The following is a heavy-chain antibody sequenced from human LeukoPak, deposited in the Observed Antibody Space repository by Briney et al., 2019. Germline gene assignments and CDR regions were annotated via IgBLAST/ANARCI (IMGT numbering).Heavy chain of an antibody. V-gene: IGHV5-51*01. CDR3: ASGAYCGGDCYSGAFDI. CDR2: SNHGDSDT. CDR1: GYSFTNYW. J-gene: IGHJ3*02. Sequence: EKSLKISCKGSGYSFTNYWIGWVRQMPGKGLEWMGISNHGDSDTRYSPSFQGQVTISADKSISTAYLQWRSLKASDTAMYYCASGAYCGGDCYSGAFDIWGQGTMVTVSS. D-gene: IGHD2-21*02.